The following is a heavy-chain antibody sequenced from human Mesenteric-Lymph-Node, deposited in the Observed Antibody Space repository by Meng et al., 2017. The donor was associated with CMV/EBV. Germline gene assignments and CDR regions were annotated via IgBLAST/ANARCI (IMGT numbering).Heavy chain of an antibody. V-gene: IGHV2-5*02. CDR3: ARMDSSSAPNY. CDR2: IYWDDDK. J-gene: IGHJ4*02. CDR1: GFSLSTSGVC. Sequence: CTFSGFSLSTSGVCVGWIRQHPGKALEWLALIYWDDDKRYSPSLKSRLTITKDTSKNQVVLALTNMDPVDTATYYCARMDSSSAPNYWGQGTLVTVSS. D-gene: IGHD6-6*01.